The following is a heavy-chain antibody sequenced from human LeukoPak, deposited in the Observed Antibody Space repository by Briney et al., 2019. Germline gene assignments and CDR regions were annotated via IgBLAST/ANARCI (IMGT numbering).Heavy chain of an antibody. V-gene: IGHV3-48*04. CDR2: ISSSGSTI. CDR1: GLTFSSYW. J-gene: IGHJ6*04. D-gene: IGHD3-10*02. CDR3: AELGITMIGGV. Sequence: GGSLRLSCAASGLTFSSYWMRWVRQAPGKGLEWVSYISSSGSTIYYADSVKGRFTISRDNAKNSLYLQMNSLRAEDTAVYYCAELGITMIGGVWGKGTTVTISS.